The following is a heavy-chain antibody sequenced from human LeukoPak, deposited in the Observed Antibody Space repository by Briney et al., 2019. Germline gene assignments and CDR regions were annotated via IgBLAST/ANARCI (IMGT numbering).Heavy chain of an antibody. CDR1: GFTFSSYA. D-gene: IGHD3-10*01. CDR2: ISGSGVTT. Sequence: PGGSLRLPCAASGFTFSSYAMSWVRQAPGKGLEWVSAISGSGVTTYYADSVKGRFTFSRDNSKNTLYLQMNSLRAEDTAVYYCARMVRGMNYYYYYYMDVWGKGTTVTVSS. J-gene: IGHJ6*03. V-gene: IGHV3-23*01. CDR3: ARMVRGMNYYYYYYMDV.